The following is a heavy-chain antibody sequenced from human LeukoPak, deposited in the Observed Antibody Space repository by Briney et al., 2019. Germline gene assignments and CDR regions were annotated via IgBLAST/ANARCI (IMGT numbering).Heavy chain of an antibody. CDR3: ASFKGVSSSWGFDY. Sequence: SVTLSLTCAVYGGSFSGYYWSWIRQPPGKGLEWIGEINHCGSTNYNPSLKSRVTISVDTSKNQFSLKLSSVTAADTAVYYCASFKGVSSSWGFDYWGQGTLVTVSS. D-gene: IGHD6-13*01. CDR1: GGSFSGYY. CDR2: INHCGST. V-gene: IGHV4-34*01. J-gene: IGHJ4*02.